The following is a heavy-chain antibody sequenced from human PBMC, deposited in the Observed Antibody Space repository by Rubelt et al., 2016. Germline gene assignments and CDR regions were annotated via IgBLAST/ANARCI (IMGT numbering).Heavy chain of an antibody. D-gene: IGHD3-3*01. Sequence: QVQLQESGPGLVKPSQTLSLTCTVSGGSISSGGYYWSWIRKHPGKGLEWIWYIYYSGSTYYNPSLKSRGTISVDTSKNQVSLQLSSVTAADTAVYYCARHASIFGVVTHDYWGQGTLVTVSS. V-gene: IGHV4-31*03. CDR3: ARHASIFGVVTHDY. CDR2: IYYSGST. CDR1: GGSISSGGYY. J-gene: IGHJ4*02.